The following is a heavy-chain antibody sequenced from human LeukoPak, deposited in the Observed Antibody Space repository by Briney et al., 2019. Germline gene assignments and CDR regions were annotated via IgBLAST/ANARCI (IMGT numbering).Heavy chain of an antibody. CDR2: ISGSGGST. D-gene: IGHD2-15*01. CDR3: AKGLYCSGGSCGSYYYYGMDV. CDR1: GFTFSSYA. J-gene: IGHJ6*02. V-gene: IGHV3-23*01. Sequence: GGSLRLSCAASGFTFSSYAMSWVRQAPGKGLEWVSAISGSGGSTYYADSVKGRFTISRDNPKNTLYLQMNSLRAEDTAVYYCAKGLYCSGGSCGSYYYYGMDVWGQGTTVTVSS.